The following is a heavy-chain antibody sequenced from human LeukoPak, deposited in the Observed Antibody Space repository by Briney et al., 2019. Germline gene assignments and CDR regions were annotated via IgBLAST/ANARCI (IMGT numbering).Heavy chain of an antibody. CDR2: INPNSGGT. J-gene: IGHJ4*02. V-gene: IGHV1-2*06. CDR1: GYTFTGYY. CDR3: ARDSDILTGYLAFDY. Sequence: ASVKVSCKASGYTFTGYYMHWVRQAPGQGLEWMGRINPNSGGTNYAQKFQGRVTMTRDTSISTAYMELSRPRSDDTAVYYCARDSDILTGYLAFDYWGQGTLVTVST. D-gene: IGHD3-9*01.